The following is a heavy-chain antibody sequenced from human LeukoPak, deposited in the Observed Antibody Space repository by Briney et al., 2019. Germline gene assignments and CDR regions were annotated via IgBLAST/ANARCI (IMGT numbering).Heavy chain of an antibody. J-gene: IGHJ3*02. CDR3: ARIGRPAAFDI. D-gene: IGHD6-6*01. CDR1: GFTFSDYY. Sequence: KTGGSLRLSCAASGFTFSDYYMSWIHQAPGKGLEWVSYITSSGSTIYYADSMKGRFTISRDNAKHSLFLQLDSLRAEDTAVYYCARIGRPAAFDIWGQGTLVIVSS. V-gene: IGHV3-11*01. CDR2: ITSSGSTI.